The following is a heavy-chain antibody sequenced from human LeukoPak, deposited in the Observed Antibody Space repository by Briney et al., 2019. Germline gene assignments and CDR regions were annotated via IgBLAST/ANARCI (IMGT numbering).Heavy chain of an antibody. CDR3: ARAPPYCSGGRCYPDF. V-gene: IGHV1-2*02. CDR1: GDTFTGYY. Sequence: ASVKVSCKASGDTFTGYYVHWVRQAPGQGLEWMGWIDPNGGDTNFAQKFQDRVTMIGDTSISTTYMGLSRLRSDDTAVYYCARAPPYCSGGRCYPDFWGQGTLVTVSS. CDR2: IDPNGGDT. D-gene: IGHD2-15*01. J-gene: IGHJ4*02.